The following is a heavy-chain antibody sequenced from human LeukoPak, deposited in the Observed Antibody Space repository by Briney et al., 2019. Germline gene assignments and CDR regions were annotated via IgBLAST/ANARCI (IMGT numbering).Heavy chain of an antibody. CDR2: VYHSGST. Sequence: PSETLSLTCAVSGASISSSNWWSWVRQPPGKGLEWIGEVYHSGSTNYNPSLKSRVTISVDKSKNQFSLKMSSVTAADTAVYYCAGKGSDAFDIWGQGTMVTVSS. J-gene: IGHJ3*02. CDR1: GASISSSNW. CDR3: AGKGSDAFDI. V-gene: IGHV4-4*02.